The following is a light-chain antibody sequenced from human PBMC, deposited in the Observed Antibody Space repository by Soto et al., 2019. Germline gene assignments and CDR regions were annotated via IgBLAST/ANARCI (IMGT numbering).Light chain of an antibody. CDR2: GAS. CDR1: QTISTY. Sequence: DIQMTQSPSSLSASVGDRVTIPCRASQTISTYLNWYQQRPGKAPKLLIYGASSLQSGVPSRFSGSGSGTDFTLTISSLQPEDFATYYCQQSYSIPLTFGGGTKV. CDR3: QQSYSIPLT. J-gene: IGKJ4*01. V-gene: IGKV1-39*01.